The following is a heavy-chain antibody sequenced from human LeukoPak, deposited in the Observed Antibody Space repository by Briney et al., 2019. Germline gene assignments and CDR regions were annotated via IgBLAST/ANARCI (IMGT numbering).Heavy chain of an antibody. CDR1: GGSISSYY. Sequence: PSETLSLTCTVSGGSISSYYWSWIRQPAGKGLEWIGRIYTSGSTNYNPSLKSRVTISADTSKNQFSLKLSSVTAADTAVYYCARDRSSGGSLSVNDAFDIWGQGTMVTVSS. J-gene: IGHJ3*02. CDR2: IYTSGST. D-gene: IGHD2-15*01. CDR3: ARDRSSGGSLSVNDAFDI. V-gene: IGHV4-4*07.